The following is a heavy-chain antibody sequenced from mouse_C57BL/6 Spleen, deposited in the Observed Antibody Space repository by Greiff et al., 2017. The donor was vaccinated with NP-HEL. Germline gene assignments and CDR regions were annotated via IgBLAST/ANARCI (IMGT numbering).Heavy chain of an antibody. CDR1: GYTFTDYY. CDR3: ARSGSNYGFDY. J-gene: IGHJ2*01. CDR2: IYPGSGNT. V-gene: IGHV1-76*01. D-gene: IGHD2-5*01. Sequence: QVQLQQSGAELVRPGASVKLSCKASGYTFTDYYINWVKQRPGQGLEWIARIYPGSGNTYYNEKFKGKATLTAEKSSSTAYMQLSSLTSEDSAVYFCARSGSNYGFDYWGQGTTLTVSS.